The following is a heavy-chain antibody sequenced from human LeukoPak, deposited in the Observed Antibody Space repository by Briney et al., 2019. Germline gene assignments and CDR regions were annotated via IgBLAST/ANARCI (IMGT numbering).Heavy chain of an antibody. D-gene: IGHD6-19*01. Sequence: PGGSLRLSCAASGFTFRSYAMSWVRQAPGKGLEWVSGISGSGDSTYYADSVKGRFSISRDNSKNTLWLQMNSLEDEDTAVYYCAKDPRAGSGWGSFDYWGQGTLVTVSS. V-gene: IGHV3-23*01. J-gene: IGHJ4*02. CDR2: ISGSGDST. CDR1: GFTFRSYA. CDR3: AKDPRAGSGWGSFDY.